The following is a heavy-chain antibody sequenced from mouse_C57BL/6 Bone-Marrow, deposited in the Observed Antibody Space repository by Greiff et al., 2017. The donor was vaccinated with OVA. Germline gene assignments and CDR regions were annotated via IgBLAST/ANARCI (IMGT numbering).Heavy chain of an antibody. CDR2: ISDGGSYT. J-gene: IGHJ4*01. CDR3: ARDFPFYHYAMDY. CDR1: GFTFSSYA. Sequence: EVNLVESGGGLVKPGGSLKLSCAASGFTFSSYAMSWVRQTPEKRLEWVATISDGGSYTYYPDNVKGRFTISRDNAKNNLYLQMSHLKSEDTAMYYCARDFPFYHYAMDYWGQGTSVTVSS. D-gene: IGHD1-1*01. V-gene: IGHV5-4*01.